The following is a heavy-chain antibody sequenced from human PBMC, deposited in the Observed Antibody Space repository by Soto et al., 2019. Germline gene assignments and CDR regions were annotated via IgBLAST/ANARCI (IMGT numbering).Heavy chain of an antibody. J-gene: IGHJ3*02. V-gene: IGHV1-69*01. CDR3: ASRERVDAFDI. D-gene: IGHD1-26*01. CDR2: IIPILGSA. CDR1: GGTLINYA. Sequence: QVQLVQSGAEVKKPGSSVKVSCKASGGTLINYAISGVRQAPGQGLEWMGGIIPILGSANYAQKFQDRVTITADESTSTAYMELNSLRSEDAAVYYCASRERVDAFDIWGQGTMVTVSS.